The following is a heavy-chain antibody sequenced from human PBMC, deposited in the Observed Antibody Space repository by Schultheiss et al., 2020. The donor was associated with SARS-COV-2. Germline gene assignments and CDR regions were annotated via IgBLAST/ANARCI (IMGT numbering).Heavy chain of an antibody. CDR1: GFTFSSYS. Sequence: GGSLRLSCAASGFTFSSYSMNWVRQAPGKGLEWVSAISGSGGKTYYAGSVKGRFTISRDNSKNTLYLQMKSLRAEDTAVYYCAKDRVQQLVYYFDYWGQGTLVTVSS. D-gene: IGHD6-13*01. CDR3: AKDRVQQLVYYFDY. CDR2: ISGSGGKT. V-gene: IGHV3-23*01. J-gene: IGHJ4*02.